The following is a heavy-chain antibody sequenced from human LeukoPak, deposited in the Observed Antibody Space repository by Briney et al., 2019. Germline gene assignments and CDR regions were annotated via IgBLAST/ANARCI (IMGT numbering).Heavy chain of an antibody. CDR1: GFTFSTYS. D-gene: IGHD2-21*01. V-gene: IGHV3-48*01. CDR3: ARGAYSGTSLFDY. Sequence: PGGSLRLSCAASGFTFSTYSMSWVPQAPGKGLEWVSYISSSSNSIYYADSVKGRFTISRDNAKNSLYLQMNSLRAEDTAVYYCARGAYSGTSLFDYWGQGTLVTVSS. CDR2: ISSSSNSI. J-gene: IGHJ4*02.